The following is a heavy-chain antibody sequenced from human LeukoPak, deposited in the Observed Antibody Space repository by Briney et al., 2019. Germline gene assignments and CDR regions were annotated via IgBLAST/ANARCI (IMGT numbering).Heavy chain of an antibody. V-gene: IGHV4-59*08. Sequence: SETPSLTCTVSGGSISSYYWSWIRQPPGKGLEWIGYIYYSGSTNYNPSLKSRVTISVDTSKNQFSLKLSSVTAADTAVYYCARRYDSTLYYYYYMDVWGKGTTVTVSS. CDR3: ARRYDSTLYYYYYMDV. CDR2: IYYSGST. J-gene: IGHJ6*03. CDR1: GGSISSYY. D-gene: IGHD3-22*01.